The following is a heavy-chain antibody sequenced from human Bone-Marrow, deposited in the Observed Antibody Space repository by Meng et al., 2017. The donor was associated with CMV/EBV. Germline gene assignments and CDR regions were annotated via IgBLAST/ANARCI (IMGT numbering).Heavy chain of an antibody. V-gene: IGHV3-23*01. CDR1: GFTFSSYA. CDR2: ISGSGGST. Sequence: GESLKISCAASGFTFSSYAMSWVRQAPGKGLEWVSTISGSGGSTYYADSVKGRFTISRDNSKNTLYLQMNSLRAEDTAVYYCAKDLVVPGVNRDYWGQGTLVTFYS. CDR3: AKDLVVPGVNRDY. D-gene: IGHD3-10*01. J-gene: IGHJ4*02.